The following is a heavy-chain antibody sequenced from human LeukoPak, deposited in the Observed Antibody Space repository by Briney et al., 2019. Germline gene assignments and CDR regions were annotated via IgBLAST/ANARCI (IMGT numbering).Heavy chain of an antibody. Sequence: SGTLSLTCTVSGYSISGGYYWGWIRQPPGKGLEWIGSIYHSGSTYYNPSLKSRVTISVDTSKNQFSLKLSSVTAADTAVYYCARTMRLNYYDSSGYLMIGYWGQGTLVTVSS. CDR2: IYHSGST. V-gene: IGHV4-38-2*02. CDR1: GYSISGGYY. CDR3: ARTMRLNYYDSSGYLMIGY. D-gene: IGHD3-22*01. J-gene: IGHJ4*02.